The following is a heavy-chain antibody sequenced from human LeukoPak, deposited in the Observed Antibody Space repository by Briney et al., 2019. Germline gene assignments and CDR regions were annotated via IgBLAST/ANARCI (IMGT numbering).Heavy chain of an antibody. J-gene: IGHJ4*02. CDR3: AASLPYYDILTGYTPFDY. Sequence: ASVKVSCKASGFTFTSSAMQWMRQARGQRLEWIGWIVVGSGNTNYAQKFQERVTITRDMSTSTAYMELSSLRSEDTAVYYCAASLPYYDILTGYTPFDYWGQGTLVTVSS. CDR2: IVVGSGNT. CDR1: GFTFTSSA. V-gene: IGHV1-58*02. D-gene: IGHD3-9*01.